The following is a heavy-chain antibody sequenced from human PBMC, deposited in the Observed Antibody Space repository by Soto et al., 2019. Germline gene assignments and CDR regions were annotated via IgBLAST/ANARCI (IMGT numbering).Heavy chain of an antibody. D-gene: IGHD6-19*01. J-gene: IGHJ4*02. V-gene: IGHV1-3*05. CDR3: ASAVAVPADFDY. Sequence: QVQLVQSGAEEKKPGASVKVSCKASGYTFTAYAMHWVRQAPGQRLEWMGWINAGNGNTKYSQKFQGRVTITRDTSASTAYMELSSLRSEDTAAYYCASAVAVPADFDYWGQGTLVTVSS. CDR1: GYTFTAYA. CDR2: INAGNGNT.